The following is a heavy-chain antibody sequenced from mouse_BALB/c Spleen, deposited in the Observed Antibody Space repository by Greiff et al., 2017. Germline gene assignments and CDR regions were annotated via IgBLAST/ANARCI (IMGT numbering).Heavy chain of an antibody. CDR2: IWAGGST. D-gene: IGHD2-3*01. Sequence: VQRVESGPGLVAPSQSLSITCTVSGFSLTSYGVHWVRQPPGKGLEWLGVIWAGGSTNYNSALMSRLSISKDNSKSQVFLKMNSLQTDDTAMYYCASDDGYYWFAYWGQGTLVTVSA. J-gene: IGHJ3*01. CDR1: GFSLTSYG. CDR3: ASDDGYYWFAY. V-gene: IGHV2-9*02.